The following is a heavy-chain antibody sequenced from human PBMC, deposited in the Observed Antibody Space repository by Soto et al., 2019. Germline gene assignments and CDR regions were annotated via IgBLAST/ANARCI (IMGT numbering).Heavy chain of an antibody. Sequence: GGSLRLSCAGSGFTFGDSYMSWIRQAPGKGLEWLSYISPGSRYPAYADSVKGRFTISRDNARRSLLLQMTSLTAEDTAMYYCVRGGGGGLFDPWGQGTMVTVSS. D-gene: IGHD2-15*01. V-gene: IGHV3-11*06. J-gene: IGHJ5*02. CDR3: VRGGGGGLFDP. CDR2: ISPGSRYP. CDR1: GFTFGDSY.